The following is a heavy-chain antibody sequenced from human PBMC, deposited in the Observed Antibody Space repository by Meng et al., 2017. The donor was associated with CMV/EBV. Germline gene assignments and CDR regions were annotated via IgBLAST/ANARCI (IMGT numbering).Heavy chain of an antibody. D-gene: IGHD5-24*01. V-gene: IGHV3-23*05. Sequence: GESLKISCAASGFTFSSYAMSWVRQTPGKGLEWVSTIDSSGAYIADSVKGRFTVSRDNFKNTLDLHMNSLRVEDAATYYCAKLMGNTRVDHWGQGTQVTVS. CDR1: GFTFSSYA. CDR2: IDSSGA. CDR3: AKLMGNTRVDH. J-gene: IGHJ5*02.